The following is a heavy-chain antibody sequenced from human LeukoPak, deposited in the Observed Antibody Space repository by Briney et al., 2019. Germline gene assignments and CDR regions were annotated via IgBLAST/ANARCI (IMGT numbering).Heavy chain of an antibody. CDR2: INPKSGGT. V-gene: IGHV1-2*02. J-gene: IGHJ4*02. D-gene: IGHD2-8*01. CDR3: ARGDIDINLIMEY. Sequence: GASVKVSCKPSGYTFTGYYIHWVRQAPGQGLVWMGWINPKSGGTNYAQKFQDRVTMTRDTSISTAYMELSRLRSDDTAVYYCARGDIDINLIMEYWGQGTLVTVSS. CDR1: GYTFTGYY.